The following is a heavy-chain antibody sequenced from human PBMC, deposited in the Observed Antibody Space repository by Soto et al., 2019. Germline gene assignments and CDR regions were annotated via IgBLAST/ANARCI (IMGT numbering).Heavy chain of an antibody. Sequence: QVQLQQWGAGLLKPSETLSLTCAVYGGSFSGYYWSWIRQPPGKGLEWIGEINHSGSTNYNPSLKRRITISVDTSKNQFTLKLSSVTAAETAVYYCARTYYYDSSGYATFDYWGQGTLVTVSS. CDR2: INHSGST. V-gene: IGHV4-34*01. CDR1: GGSFSGYY. D-gene: IGHD3-22*01. CDR3: ARTYYYDSSGYATFDY. J-gene: IGHJ4*02.